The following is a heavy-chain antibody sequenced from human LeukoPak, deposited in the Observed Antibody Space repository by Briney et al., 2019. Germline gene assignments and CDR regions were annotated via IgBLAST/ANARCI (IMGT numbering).Heavy chain of an antibody. J-gene: IGHJ3*02. CDR1: GYTFTSYG. CDR3: ARAPNLEDDSSGYYHDAFDI. D-gene: IGHD3-22*01. V-gene: IGHV1-18*01. CDR2: ISAYNGNT. Sequence: GASGKVSCKASGYTFTSYGISWVRQAPGQGLEWMGWISAYNGNTNYAQKLQGRVTMTTDTSTSTAYMELRSLRSDDTAVYYCARAPNLEDDSSGYYHDAFDIWGQGTMVTVSS.